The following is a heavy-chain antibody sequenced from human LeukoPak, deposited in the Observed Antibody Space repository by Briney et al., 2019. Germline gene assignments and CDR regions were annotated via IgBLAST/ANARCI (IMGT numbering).Heavy chain of an antibody. V-gene: IGHV4-39*07. D-gene: IGHD5-24*01. J-gene: IGHJ4*02. CDR1: GGSISSSSYY. Sequence: PSETLSLTCTVSGGSISSSSYYWGWIRQPPGKGLEWIGSIYYSGSTYYDPSLKSRVTISVDTSKNQFSLKLSSVTAADTAVYYCARGEGWLQFLNYWGQGTLVTVSS. CDR3: ARGEGWLQFLNY. CDR2: IYYSGST.